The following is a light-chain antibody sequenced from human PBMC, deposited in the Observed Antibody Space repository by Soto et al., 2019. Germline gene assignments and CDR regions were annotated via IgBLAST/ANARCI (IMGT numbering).Light chain of an antibody. CDR3: SSYAGSNNGV. Sequence: QSVLTQPPSASGSPGQSVTISCTGTSSDVGGFNYISWYQQHPGKAPKLMIYAVNKRPSGVPERFSGSKSVNTASLTVSGLQAEDEADYYCSSYAGSNNGVFGGGTKLTVL. J-gene: IGLJ3*02. CDR2: AVN. CDR1: SSDVGGFNY. V-gene: IGLV2-8*01.